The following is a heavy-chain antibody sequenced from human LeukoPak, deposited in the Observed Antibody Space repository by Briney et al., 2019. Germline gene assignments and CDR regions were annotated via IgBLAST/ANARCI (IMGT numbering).Heavy chain of an antibody. V-gene: IGHV4-34*01. CDR1: GGSFSGYY. CDR2: INHIGST. D-gene: IGHD5-12*01. Sequence: SSETLSLTCAVYGGSFSGYYWSWIRQPPGKGLEWVGEINHIGSTNYNPSLTSRVTISVDTSKNQFSPNLSSLTAADTAVYYCAREASRWLNPSPIDYWGQGALVTVSS. CDR3: AREASRWLNPSPIDY. J-gene: IGHJ4*02.